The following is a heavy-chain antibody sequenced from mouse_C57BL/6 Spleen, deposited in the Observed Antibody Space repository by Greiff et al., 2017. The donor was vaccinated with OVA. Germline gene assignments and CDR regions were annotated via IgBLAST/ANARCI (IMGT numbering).Heavy chain of an antibody. V-gene: IGHV10-3*01. Sequence: EVQLQESGGGLVQPKGSLKLSCAASGFTFNTYAMHWVRQAPGKGLEWVARIRSKSSNYATYYADSVKDRFTISRDDSQSMLYLQMNNLKTEDTAMYYCVREADYYGSSSFAYWGQGTLVTVSA. CDR3: VREADYYGSSSFAY. D-gene: IGHD1-1*01. CDR2: IRSKSSNYAT. J-gene: IGHJ3*01. CDR1: GFTFNTYA.